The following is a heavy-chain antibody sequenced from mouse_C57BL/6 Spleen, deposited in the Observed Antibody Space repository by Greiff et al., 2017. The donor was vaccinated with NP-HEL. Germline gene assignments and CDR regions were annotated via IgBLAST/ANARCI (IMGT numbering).Heavy chain of an antibody. CDR2: ISYSGST. Sequence: VQLQQSGPGMVKPSQSLSLTCTVSGYSITSGYDWHWIRHFPGNKLEWMGYISYSGSTNYNPTFKSRISITHDTSKNHFFLKLNSVTTEDTATYYCARDPYYSNYGYFDVWGTGTTVTVSS. CDR1: GYSITSGYD. D-gene: IGHD2-5*01. J-gene: IGHJ1*03. V-gene: IGHV3-1*01. CDR3: ARDPYYSNYGYFDV.